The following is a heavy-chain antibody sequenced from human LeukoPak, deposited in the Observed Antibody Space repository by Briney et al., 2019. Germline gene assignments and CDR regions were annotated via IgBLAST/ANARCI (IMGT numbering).Heavy chain of an antibody. D-gene: IGHD1-26*01. V-gene: IGHV3-30*18. CDR1: GFTFSSYG. CDR2: ISYDGSNK. CDR3: AKPHSGSSLRDYFDY. J-gene: IGHJ4*02. Sequence: GRSLRLSCAASGFTFSSYGMHWVRQAPGKGLEWVAVISYDGSNKYYADSVKGRFTISRDNSKNTLYLQMNSLRAEDTAVYYCAKPHSGSSLRDYFDYWGQGTLVTVSS.